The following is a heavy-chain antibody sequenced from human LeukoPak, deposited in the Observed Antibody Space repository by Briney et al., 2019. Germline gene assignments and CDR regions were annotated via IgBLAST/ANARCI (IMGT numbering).Heavy chain of an antibody. CDR1: GGSISSGGYS. D-gene: IGHD4-11*01. CDR2: IYHSGSP. CDR3: ARGQYTFDY. Sequence: PSQTLSLTCAVSGGSISSGGYSWRWIRQPPGEVLEWIGWIYHSGSPSYNPSLKSRVSISVDRSKNQFPLKLTSVTAADTAVYYCARGQYTFDYWGQGTLVTVSS. J-gene: IGHJ4*02. V-gene: IGHV4-30-2*01.